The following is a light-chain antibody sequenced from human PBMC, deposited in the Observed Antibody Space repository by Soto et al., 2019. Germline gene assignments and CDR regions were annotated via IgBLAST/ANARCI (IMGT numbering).Light chain of an antibody. CDR2: DTS. J-gene: IGKJ5*01. CDR1: QSLTNSF. V-gene: IGKV3-20*01. Sequence: EVVLTQSPVTLSLSPGEIATLSCRASQSLTNSFIAWYQQKPGQAPRLLIYDTSSRASGIPDRFSGSGSGTDFTLTISRLETEDFAVFYCQQYGTSEIIFGQGTRLEIK. CDR3: QQYGTSEII.